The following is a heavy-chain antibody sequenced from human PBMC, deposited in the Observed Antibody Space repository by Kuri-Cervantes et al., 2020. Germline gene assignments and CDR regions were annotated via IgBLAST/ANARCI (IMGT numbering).Heavy chain of an antibody. J-gene: IGHJ4*02. V-gene: IGHV1-46*01. CDR1: GYTFTGYY. D-gene: IGHD3-3*01. Sequence: ASVKVSCKASGYTFTGYYMHWVRQAPGQGLEWMGIINPSGGSTSYAQKSQGRVTMTRDTSTSTVYMELSSLRSEDTAVYYCARGGGKFLEWLFYRLDYWGQGTLVTVSS. CDR3: ARGGGKFLEWLFYRLDY. CDR2: INPSGGST.